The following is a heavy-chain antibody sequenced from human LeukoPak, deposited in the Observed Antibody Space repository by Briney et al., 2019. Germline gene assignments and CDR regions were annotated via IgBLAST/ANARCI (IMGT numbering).Heavy chain of an antibody. V-gene: IGHV4-39*07. CDR1: RDSISSGDYY. CDR3: ARSSGLRGISGP. CDR2: INHSGST. D-gene: IGHD3-22*01. Sequence: SETLSLTCTVSRDSISSGDYYWSWIRQPPGKGLEWIGEINHSGSTNYNPSLKSRVTISVDKSKNQFSLKLSSVTAADTAVYYCARSSGLRGISGPWGQGTLATVSS. J-gene: IGHJ5*02.